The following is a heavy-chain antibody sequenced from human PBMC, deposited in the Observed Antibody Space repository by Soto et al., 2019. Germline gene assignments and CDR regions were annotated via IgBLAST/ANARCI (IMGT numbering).Heavy chain of an antibody. Sequence: ASVKVSCKTSCYTFSNYAISWVRQAPGQGLEWTGWISSYNSNNGDTKSAQMLQGRVTMTIDTSATTAYMGLRSLRSDDTAVYYCARAELERGEVGYFGMDVWGQGTTVTVSS. D-gene: IGHD1-1*01. CDR2: ISSYNSNNGDT. CDR3: ARAELERGEVGYFGMDV. J-gene: IGHJ6*02. V-gene: IGHV1-18*04. CDR1: CYTFSNYA.